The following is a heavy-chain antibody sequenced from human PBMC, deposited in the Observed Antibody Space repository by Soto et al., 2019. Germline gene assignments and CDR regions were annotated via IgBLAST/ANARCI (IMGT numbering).Heavy chain of an antibody. J-gene: IGHJ6*02. CDR1: GFSFSDYD. D-gene: IGHD6-6*01. CDR3: GRDRHGMDV. CDR2: IGIAGDT. V-gene: IGHV3-13*01. Sequence: DVQLVESGGTLVQPGGSLRLSCAASGFSFSDYDMHWVRQATGKGLEWVSGIGIAGDTYYTGSVKGRFTISRENAKTSLYLQMNSLRVGDTAVYYCGRDRHGMDVWGQGNTVTVSS.